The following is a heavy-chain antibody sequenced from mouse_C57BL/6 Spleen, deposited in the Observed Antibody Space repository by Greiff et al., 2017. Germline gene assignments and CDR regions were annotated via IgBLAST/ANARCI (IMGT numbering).Heavy chain of an antibody. CDR2: IDPSDSYT. D-gene: IGHD3-2*02. V-gene: IGHV1-50*01. CDR1: GYTFTSYW. J-gene: IGHJ3*01. Sequence: VQLQQSGAELVKPGASVKLSCKASGYTFTSYWMQWVKQRPGQGLEWIGEIDPSDSYTNYNQKFKGKATLTVDTSSSTAYMQLSSLTSEDSAVYYCAMGSGYGAYWGQGTLVTVSA. CDR3: AMGSGYGAY.